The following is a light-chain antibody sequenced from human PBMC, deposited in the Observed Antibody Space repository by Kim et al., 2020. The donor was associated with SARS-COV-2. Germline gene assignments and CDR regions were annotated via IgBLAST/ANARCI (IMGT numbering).Light chain of an antibody. CDR3: NSRDSNDNVV. Sequence: ALGQKVRITCQGNRLRSYYATWYQQKPGQAPILVIYGKNNRPSGIPDRFAGSSSGNTASLTINGTQAGDEADYYCNSRDSNDNVVFGGGTQLTVL. V-gene: IGLV3-19*01. CDR1: RLRSYY. CDR2: GKN. J-gene: IGLJ2*01.